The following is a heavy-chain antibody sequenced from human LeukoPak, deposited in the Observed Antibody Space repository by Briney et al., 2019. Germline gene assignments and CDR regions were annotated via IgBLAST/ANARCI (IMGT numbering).Heavy chain of an antibody. V-gene: IGHV1-69*05. Sequence: SVKVSCKASGGTFSSYAISWVRQAPGQGLEWMGGIIPIFGTANYAQKFQGRVTITTDGSTSTAYMELGSLRSEDTAVYYCASESYYYGSGSYRTDAFDIWGQGTMVTVSS. CDR2: IIPIFGTA. CDR1: GGTFSSYA. J-gene: IGHJ3*02. CDR3: ASESYYYGSGSYRTDAFDI. D-gene: IGHD3-10*01.